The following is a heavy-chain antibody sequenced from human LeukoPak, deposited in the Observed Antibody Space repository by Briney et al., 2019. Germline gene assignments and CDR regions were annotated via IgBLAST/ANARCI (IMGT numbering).Heavy chain of an antibody. D-gene: IGHD3-16*01. J-gene: IGHJ4*02. Sequence: PGGSLRLSCAASGFTFSSYAMHWVRQAPGKGLEWVAVISYDGSNKYYADSVKGRFTISRDNSKNTLYLQMNSLRAEDTAVYYCARDGGDWGQGTLVTVSS. CDR1: GFTFSSYA. CDR3: ARDGGD. CDR2: ISYDGSNK. V-gene: IGHV3-30-3*01.